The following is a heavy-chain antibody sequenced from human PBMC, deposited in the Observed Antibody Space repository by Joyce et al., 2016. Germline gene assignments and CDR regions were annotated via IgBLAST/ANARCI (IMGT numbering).Heavy chain of an antibody. Sequence: QVQLVESGGGVVQPGRSLRLSCAAPGFTFNIYAMHWVRLGRGKGLEWVEVISYDGSNTFYLDSVKGRFTISRDNSRDTLYLQMNSLRADDTAIYDCARVTSSAAYYESAACFDYWGQGTLVTVSS. D-gene: IGHD3-22*01. CDR1: GFTFNIYA. CDR2: ISYDGSNT. J-gene: IGHJ4*02. CDR3: ARVTSSAAYYESAACFDY. V-gene: IGHV3-30-3*01.